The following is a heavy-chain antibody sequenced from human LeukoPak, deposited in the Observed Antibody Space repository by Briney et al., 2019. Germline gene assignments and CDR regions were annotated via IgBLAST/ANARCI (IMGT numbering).Heavy chain of an antibody. Sequence: SETLSLTCAVSGYSISGAYCWGWIRQPPGKGLEWIGSILHSGSTYYNPSLKSRVTISVDTSKNHFSLKLTSVTAADTAVYYCARDRGVRGEMDFWGQGTLVTVSS. J-gene: IGHJ4*02. CDR2: ILHSGST. D-gene: IGHD3-10*01. V-gene: IGHV4-38-2*02. CDR3: ARDRGVRGEMDF. CDR1: GYSISGAYC.